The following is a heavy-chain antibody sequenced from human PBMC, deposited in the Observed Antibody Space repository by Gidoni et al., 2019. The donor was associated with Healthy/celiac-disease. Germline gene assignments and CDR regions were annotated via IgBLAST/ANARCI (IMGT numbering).Heavy chain of an antibody. CDR2: IHYSGSN. CDR1: GGSISSRSYY. CDR3: ARASYNWNDGWFDP. V-gene: IGHV4-39*01. J-gene: IGHJ5*02. D-gene: IGHD1-1*01. Sequence: QLQLQASVPGIVKPSEPLSLTCTVPGGSISSRSYYWGWVRQPPGKGLEWIGSIHYSGSNYYNPSLKSRVTISVDTSKNQFSLKLSSVTAADTAVYYCARASYNWNDGWFDPWGQGTLVTVSS.